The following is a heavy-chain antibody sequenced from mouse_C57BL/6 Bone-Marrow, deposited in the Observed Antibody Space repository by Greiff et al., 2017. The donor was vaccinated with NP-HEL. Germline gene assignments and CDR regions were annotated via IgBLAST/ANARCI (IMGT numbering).Heavy chain of an antibody. J-gene: IGHJ1*03. CDR1: GYTFTSYW. V-gene: IGHV1-72*01. CDR3: ARYYYGSTGGYFDV. Sequence: QVHVKQPGADLVKPGASVKLSCKASGYTFTSYWMHWVKRRPGRGLEWIGRIDPNSGGTKFNEKFKTKATLTVDKPSSTAYMQLSSLTSEDSAVYYCARYYYGSTGGYFDVWGTGTTVTVSS. CDR2: IDPNSGGT. D-gene: IGHD1-1*01.